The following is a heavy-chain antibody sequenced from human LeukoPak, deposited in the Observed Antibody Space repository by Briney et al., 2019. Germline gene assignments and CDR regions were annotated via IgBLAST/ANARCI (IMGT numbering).Heavy chain of an antibody. D-gene: IGHD1-26*01. CDR2: ISGSGGST. CDR3: AKVKRGTYVVGAHDAFDI. V-gene: IGHV3-23*01. J-gene: IGHJ3*02. Sequence: GGSLRLSCAASGFTFIDHAMNWVRQAPGKGLEWVSDISGSGGSTNYADSVKGRFTISRDNSKNTLYQQMNSLRAEDTAVYYCAKVKRGTYVVGAHDAFDIWGQGTLVTVSS. CDR1: GFTFIDHA.